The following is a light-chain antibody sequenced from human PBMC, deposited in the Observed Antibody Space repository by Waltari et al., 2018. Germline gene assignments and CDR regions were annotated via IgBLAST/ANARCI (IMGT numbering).Light chain of an antibody. Sequence: DIQMTQSPSSVSASVGDSVTITCRASEDVSTWLALYQQKPGKVPQLLIFAASVLRTGVSSRFTGSGSGTDFTLTISSLEPEDFATYYCQQSNTFPLTFGGGTKVEIK. V-gene: IGKV1-12*01. J-gene: IGKJ4*01. CDR2: AAS. CDR3: QQSNTFPLT. CDR1: EDVSTW.